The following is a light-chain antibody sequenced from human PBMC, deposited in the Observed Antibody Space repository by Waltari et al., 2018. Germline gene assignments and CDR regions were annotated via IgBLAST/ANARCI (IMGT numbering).Light chain of an antibody. CDR3: HQRA. Sequence: DIEMTQSPSALSASVGDRVTITCRASQNIYGYLNWYQQKPGKAPELLIYSSSSLQSGVPSRFRGSGFGTEFTLTITNLQLEDFATYYCHQRAFGQGTKVEIK. V-gene: IGKV1-39*01. CDR2: SSS. CDR1: QNIYGY. J-gene: IGKJ1*01.